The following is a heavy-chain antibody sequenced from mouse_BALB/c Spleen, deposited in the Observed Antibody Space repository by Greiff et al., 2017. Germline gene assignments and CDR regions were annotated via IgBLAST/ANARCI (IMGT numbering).Heavy chain of an antibody. Sequence: EVKLMESGGGLVKLGGSLKLSCAASGFTFSSYYMSWVRQTPEKRLELVAAINSNGGSTYYPDTVKGRFTISRDNAKNTLYLQMSSLKSEDTALYYCARSLCYCGSSYYAMDYWGQGTSVTVSS. D-gene: IGHD1-1*01. V-gene: IGHV5-6-2*01. CDR3: ARSLCYCGSSYYAMDY. CDR1: GFTFSSYY. J-gene: IGHJ4*01. CDR2: INSNGGST.